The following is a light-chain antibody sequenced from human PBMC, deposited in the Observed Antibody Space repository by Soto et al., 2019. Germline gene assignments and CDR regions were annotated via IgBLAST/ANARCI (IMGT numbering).Light chain of an antibody. CDR3: SSYTGRTTWV. CDR1: SSDVGAYNY. Sequence: QSVLTQPPSASGSPGQSVTISCTGTSSDVGAYNYVSWYQQHPGKAPKLMIYEVSKRPSGVPDRFSGSKSGNTASLTVSGLQAEDEADYYCSSYTGRTTWVFGGGTQLTVL. V-gene: IGLV2-8*01. CDR2: EVS. J-gene: IGLJ3*02.